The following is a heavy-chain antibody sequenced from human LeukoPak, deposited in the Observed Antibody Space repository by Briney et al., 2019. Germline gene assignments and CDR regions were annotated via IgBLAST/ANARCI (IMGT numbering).Heavy chain of an antibody. D-gene: IGHD1-26*01. J-gene: IGHJ4*02. CDR2: INHSGSI. CDR3: ATIRSRKWGFDY. Sequence: PSETLSLTCAVYGGSFSGYYWSWIRQPPGKGLEWIGEINHSGSINYNPSLKSRVTISVDTSKTQFSLKLTSVTAADTAVYYCATIRSRKWGFDYWGQGTLVTVSS. V-gene: IGHV4-34*01. CDR1: GGSFSGYY.